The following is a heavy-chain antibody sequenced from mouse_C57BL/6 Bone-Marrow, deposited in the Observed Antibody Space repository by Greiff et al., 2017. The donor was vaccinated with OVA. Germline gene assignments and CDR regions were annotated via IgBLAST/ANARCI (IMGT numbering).Heavy chain of an antibody. CDR3: ARDGYDWGYYDAMDY. V-gene: IGHV1-64*01. CDR2: IHPNSGST. CDR1: GYTFTSYW. Sequence: QVQLQQPGAELVKPGASVKLSCKASGYTFTSYWMHWVKQRPGQGLEWIGMIHPNSGSTNYNEKFKSKATLTVDKSSSTAYMQLSSLTSEDSAVYYCARDGYDWGYYDAMDYWGQGTSVTVSS. D-gene: IGHD2-2*01. J-gene: IGHJ4*01.